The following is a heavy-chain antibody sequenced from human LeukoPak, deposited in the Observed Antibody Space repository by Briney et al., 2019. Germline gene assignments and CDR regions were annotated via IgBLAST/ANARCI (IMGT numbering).Heavy chain of an antibody. D-gene: IGHD5-12*01. CDR2: ISGSGGST. CDR1: GGTFSSYA. V-gene: IGHV3-23*01. Sequence: GASVRVSCKASGGTFSSYAMSWVRQAPGKGLEWVSAISGSGGSTYYADSVKGRFTISRDNSKNTLYLQMNSLRAEDTAVYYCAKVPFRYGGYVVFDYWGQGTLVTVSS. CDR3: AKVPFRYGGYVVFDY. J-gene: IGHJ4*02.